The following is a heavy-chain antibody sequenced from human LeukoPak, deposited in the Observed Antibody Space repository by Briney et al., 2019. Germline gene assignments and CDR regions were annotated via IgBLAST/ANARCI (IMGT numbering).Heavy chain of an antibody. J-gene: IGHJ4*02. CDR3: AKDGRDCSGGSCYWFDY. Sequence: GGSLRLSCAASGFTFDDYTMHWVRQAPGKGLEWVSLISWDGGRTYYADSVKGRFTISRDNSKNSLYLQMNSLRTEDTALYYCAKDGRDCSGGSCYWFDYWGQGTLVTVSS. CDR1: GFTFDDYT. D-gene: IGHD2-15*01. CDR2: ISWDGGRT. V-gene: IGHV3-43*01.